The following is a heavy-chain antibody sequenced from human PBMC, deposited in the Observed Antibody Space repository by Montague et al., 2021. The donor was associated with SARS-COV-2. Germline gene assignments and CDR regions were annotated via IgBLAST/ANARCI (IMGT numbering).Heavy chain of an antibody. CDR2: INHGGST. CDR3: ARLRDGVVPSPILGVGPYYSYDYMDV. J-gene: IGHJ6*03. D-gene: IGHD3-10*01. Sequence: SETLSLTCAVHGTSFSGYYWNWIRQPPGKGLEWIGEINHGGSTKYSPSLKSRLTISADTSKNQFSLKLTSVAAADTAVYYCARLRDGVVPSPILGVGPYYSYDYMDVWERGTTVTVSS. V-gene: IGHV4-34*01. CDR1: GTSFSGYY.